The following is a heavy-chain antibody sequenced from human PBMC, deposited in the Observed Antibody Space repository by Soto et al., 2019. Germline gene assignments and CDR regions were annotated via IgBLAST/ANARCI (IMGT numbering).Heavy chain of an antibody. Sequence: SQTLSLTCVISGDSVSSNSAAWNWIRQSPSRGLEWLGRTCYRSKWYNDYAVSVKSRITINPDTSKNQFSLQLNSVTPEDTAVYYCARGRVRGPQQRAYNWFDTWGQGTLVTVSS. D-gene: IGHD6-13*01. J-gene: IGHJ5*02. V-gene: IGHV6-1*01. CDR1: GDSVSSNSAA. CDR3: ARGRVRGPQQRAYNWFDT. CDR2: TCYRSKWYN.